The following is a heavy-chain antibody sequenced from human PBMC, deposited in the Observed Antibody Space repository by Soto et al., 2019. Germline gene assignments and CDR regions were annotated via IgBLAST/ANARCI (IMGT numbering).Heavy chain of an antibody. V-gene: IGHV1-46*01. Sequence: GASVKVTSKASRYTFTSYGISSLRQAPGQGLEWMGIINPSGGSTSNAQKFQGRVTMTRDTSTSTVYMELSSLRSEDTAVYYCAREVRQWLVHFDYWGQGTLVTVSS. CDR2: INPSGGST. CDR1: RYTFTSYG. CDR3: AREVRQWLVHFDY. D-gene: IGHD6-19*01. J-gene: IGHJ4*02.